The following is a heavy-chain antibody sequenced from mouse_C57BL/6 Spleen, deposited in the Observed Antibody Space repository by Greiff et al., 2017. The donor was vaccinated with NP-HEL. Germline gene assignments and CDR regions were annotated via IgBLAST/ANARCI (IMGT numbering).Heavy chain of an antibody. CDR2: IYPGNSDT. CDR3: TPNYYGSSYGAMDY. Sequence: EVQLQQSGTVLARPGASVKMSCKPSGYTFTSYWMHWVKQRPGQGLEWIGAIYPGNSDTSYNQKFKGKAKLTAVTSASTAYMELSSLTNEDSAVYYCTPNYYGSSYGAMDYWGQGTSVTVSS. V-gene: IGHV1-5*01. CDR1: GYTFTSYW. J-gene: IGHJ4*01. D-gene: IGHD1-1*01.